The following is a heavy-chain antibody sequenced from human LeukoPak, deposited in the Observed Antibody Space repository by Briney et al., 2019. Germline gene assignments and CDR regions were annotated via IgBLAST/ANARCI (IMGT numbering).Heavy chain of an antibody. V-gene: IGHV4-61*02. CDR3: ARAFSPFDY. CDR1: GGSISSGTYY. D-gene: IGHD3-3*02. Sequence: SQTLSLTCTVSGGSISSGTYYWSWLRQPAGTGLEWIGRIYISGNTNYNPSLKSRVTISLDTSKNQFSLNLRSVTAADTAVYYCARAFSPFDYWGQGALVTVSS. J-gene: IGHJ4*02. CDR2: IYISGNT.